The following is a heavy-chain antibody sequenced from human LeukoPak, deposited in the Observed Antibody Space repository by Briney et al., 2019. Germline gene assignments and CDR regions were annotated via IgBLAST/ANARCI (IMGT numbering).Heavy chain of an antibody. Sequence: KPSETLSLTCTVSGGSISSSSYYWGWLRQPPGKGLEWIGSIYYSGSTYYNPSLKSRVTMSVDTSKSHFSLKLSSVTAADTAVYYCARDLVSGWPGPFDYWGQGTLVIVSS. V-gene: IGHV4-39*07. CDR2: IYYSGST. CDR1: GGSISSSSYY. CDR3: ARDLVSGWPGPFDY. D-gene: IGHD6-19*01. J-gene: IGHJ4*02.